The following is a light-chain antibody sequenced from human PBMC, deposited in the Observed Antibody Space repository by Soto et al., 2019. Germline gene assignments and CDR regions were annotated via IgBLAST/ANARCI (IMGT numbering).Light chain of an antibody. CDR1: QSVLYSSNNKNY. J-gene: IGKJ2*01. CDR3: QQCYSDPYT. V-gene: IGKV4-1*01. CDR2: WAS. Sequence: DIVMTQSPDSLAVSLGERATINCKSSQSVLYSSNNKNYLAWYQQKPGQPPKLLIYWASTRESGVPDRFSGSGSGTDFTLTISSLQAEDVAAYYCQQCYSDPYTLGQGTKLE.